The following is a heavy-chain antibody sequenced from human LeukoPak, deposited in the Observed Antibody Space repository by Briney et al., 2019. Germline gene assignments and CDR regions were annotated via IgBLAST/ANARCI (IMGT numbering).Heavy chain of an antibody. CDR1: GFTFSSYS. CDR3: ARDGGNSRSGWFDP. J-gene: IGHJ5*02. CDR2: ISSSSSYI. V-gene: IGHV3-21*01. Sequence: GGSLRLSSAASGFTFSSYSMNWVRQAPGKGLEWVSSISSSSSYIYYADSVKGRFTISRDNAKNSLYLQMNSLRAEDTAVYYYARDGGNSRSGWFDPWGQGTLVTVSS. D-gene: IGHD4-23*01.